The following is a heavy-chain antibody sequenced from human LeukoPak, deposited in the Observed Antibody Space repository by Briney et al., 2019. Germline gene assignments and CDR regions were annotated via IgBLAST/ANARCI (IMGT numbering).Heavy chain of an antibody. CDR3: ARDEGPHFHYYYYLDV. V-gene: IGHV3-30*04. CDR2: ISYDGDYK. D-gene: IGHD3-3*02. J-gene: IGHJ6*03. Sequence: GGSLRLSCAASGVSFNAHAMHWVRQAPGKGLEWVAVISYDGDYKYYADSVKGRFTTSRDNSNDTLYLQVNSLRTDDTAVYYCARDEGPHFHYYYYLDVWGKGTTVTVSS. CDR1: GVSFNAHA.